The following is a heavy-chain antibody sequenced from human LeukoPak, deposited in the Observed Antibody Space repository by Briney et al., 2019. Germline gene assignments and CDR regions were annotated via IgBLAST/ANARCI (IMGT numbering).Heavy chain of an antibody. Sequence: PSETLSLTCTVSGGAITNYHWSWIRQPPGKGLEWIGYMYYSGSTNYNPSLKSRVTMSVDTSNNQISLKMTSLTAADTAVYYCARAPAGQPYYYMDVWGKGTTVTVSS. CDR3: ARAPAGQPYYYMDV. CDR2: MYYSGST. CDR1: GGAITNYH. J-gene: IGHJ6*03. D-gene: IGHD2-2*01. V-gene: IGHV4-59*01.